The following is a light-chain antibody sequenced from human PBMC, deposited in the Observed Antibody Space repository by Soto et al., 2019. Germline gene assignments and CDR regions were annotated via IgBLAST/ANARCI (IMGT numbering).Light chain of an antibody. V-gene: IGKV1-5*01. Sequence: DIQMTQSPSTLSASAADTVTITCRASPSISAFVAWYQQKPGKAPKLLIFDASSLKSGVPSRFSGSGSGTEFTLTISSLQPDDFATYYCQQCDSYSWTFGQGTKVDSK. J-gene: IGKJ1*01. CDR1: PSISAF. CDR2: DAS. CDR3: QQCDSYSWT.